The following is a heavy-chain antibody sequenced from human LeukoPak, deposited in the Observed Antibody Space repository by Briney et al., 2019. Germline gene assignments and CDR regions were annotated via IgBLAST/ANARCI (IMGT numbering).Heavy chain of an antibody. CDR1: GFTFSIYA. D-gene: IGHD3-10*01. CDR3: AKDRRGVFDF. J-gene: IGHJ4*02. V-gene: IGHV3-23*01. CDR2: ITGSGDYT. Sequence: GGSLRLSCAASGFTFSIYAMTWVRQAPGKGLECVSAITGSGDYTYYTDSVEGRVTISRDNSKNTVYLQMNSLRVEDTAVYYCAKDRRGVFDFWGQGTLVTVSS.